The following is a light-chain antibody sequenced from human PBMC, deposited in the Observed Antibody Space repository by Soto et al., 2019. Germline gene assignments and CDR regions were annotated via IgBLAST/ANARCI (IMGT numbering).Light chain of an antibody. CDR1: QGINRY. J-gene: IGKJ3*01. CDR2: AAS. V-gene: IGKV1-9*01. CDR3: QQLNRYPLT. Sequence: DIQLTQSPSFLSASVGDRITITCRASQGINRYLAWYQQNPGKAPKLLISAASTLQSGVPSRCSGSGCGKEFTLTISRLQPEDFATYYCQQLNRYPLTFGPGTKVDIK.